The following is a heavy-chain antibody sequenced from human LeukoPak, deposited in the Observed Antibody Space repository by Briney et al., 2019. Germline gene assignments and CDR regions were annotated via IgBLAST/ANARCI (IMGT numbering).Heavy chain of an antibody. CDR1: GFTFSSYS. J-gene: IGHJ5*02. V-gene: IGHV3-48*01. CDR3: ARGSRDSGWYMEAWFDP. D-gene: IGHD6-19*01. CDR2: ISSSSSTI. Sequence: GGSLRLSCAASGFTFSSYSMNWVRQAPGKGLEWVSYISSSSSTIYYADSVKGRFTISRDNAKNSLYLQMNSLRAEDTAVYYSARGSRDSGWYMEAWFDPWGQGTLVTVSS.